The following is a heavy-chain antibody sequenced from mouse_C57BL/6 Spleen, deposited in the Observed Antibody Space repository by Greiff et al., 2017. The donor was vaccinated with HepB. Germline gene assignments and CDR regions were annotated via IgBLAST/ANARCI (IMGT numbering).Heavy chain of an antibody. J-gene: IGHJ2*01. CDR3: AREEAYLYYFDY. CDR2: IYPGSGNT. V-gene: IGHV1-76*01. CDR1: GYTFTDYY. Sequence: QVQLQQSGAELVRPGASVKLSCKASGYTFTDYYINWVKQRPGQGLEWIARIYPGSGNTYYNEKFKGKATLTAEKSSSTAYMQLSSLTSEDSAVYFCAREEAYLYYFDYWGQGTTLTVSS. D-gene: IGHD5-5*01.